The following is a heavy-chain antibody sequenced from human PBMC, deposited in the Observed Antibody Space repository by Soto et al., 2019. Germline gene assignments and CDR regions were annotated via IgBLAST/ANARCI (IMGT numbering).Heavy chain of an antibody. CDR3: ARELDGTSQIDN. CDR1: GFTFSNYG. CDR2: ISSSSSNI. D-gene: IGHD2-2*01. J-gene: IGHJ4*02. V-gene: IGHV3-21*01. Sequence: EVQLVESGGGLVKPGGSLRLSCAASGFTFSNYGMNWVRQAPGQGLEWVSSISSSSSNIYYGDSVKGRFTISRDNAKSSLYLQMNSPRAEDSAMYYCARELDGTSQIDNWGQGTLVTVSS.